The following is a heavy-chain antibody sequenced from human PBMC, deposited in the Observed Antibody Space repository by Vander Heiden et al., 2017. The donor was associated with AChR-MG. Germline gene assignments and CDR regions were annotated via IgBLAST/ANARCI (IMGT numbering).Heavy chain of an antibody. CDR1: GFTFSGSA. J-gene: IGHJ6*02. D-gene: IGHD6-19*01. V-gene: IGHV3-73*02. CDR2: IRSKANSYAT. Sequence: EVQLVESGGGLVQPGGSLKLSCAASGFTFSGSAMHWVRQASGKGLEWVGRIRSKANSYATAYAASVKGRFTISRDDSKNTAYLQMNSLKTEDTAVYYCMRLKQWLDPYYGMDVWGQGTTVTVSS. CDR3: MRLKQWLDPYYGMDV.